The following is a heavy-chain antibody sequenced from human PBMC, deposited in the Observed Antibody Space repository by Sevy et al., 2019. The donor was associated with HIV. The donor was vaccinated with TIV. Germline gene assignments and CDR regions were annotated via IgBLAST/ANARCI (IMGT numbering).Heavy chain of an antibody. V-gene: IGHV3-21*01. CDR2: ISSSSSYI. Sequence: GGSLRLSCAASGFTFSSYSMNWVRQAPGKGLEWVSSISSSSSYIYYADSVKGRFTISRDNAKNSQYLQMNSLRAEDTAVYYCARETAYYDILTGYYRGGAYFDYWGQGTLVTVSS. CDR1: GFTFSSYS. D-gene: IGHD3-9*01. J-gene: IGHJ4*02. CDR3: ARETAYYDILTGYYRGGAYFDY.